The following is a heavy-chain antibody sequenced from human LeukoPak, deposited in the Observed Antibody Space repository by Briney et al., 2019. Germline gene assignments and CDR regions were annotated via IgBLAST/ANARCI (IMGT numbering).Heavy chain of an antibody. CDR3: ARGGYGDY. CDR1: GGSISSYY. J-gene: IGHJ4*02. V-gene: IGHV4-59*01. CDR2: IYYSGST. Sequence: SETLSLTCTVSGGSISSYYWSWIRQPPGKGLEWIGYIYYSGSTNYKPSLKSRVTISVETSKNQFSLKLRSVTAADTAVYYCARGGYGDYWGQGTLVTVSS. D-gene: IGHD5-12*01.